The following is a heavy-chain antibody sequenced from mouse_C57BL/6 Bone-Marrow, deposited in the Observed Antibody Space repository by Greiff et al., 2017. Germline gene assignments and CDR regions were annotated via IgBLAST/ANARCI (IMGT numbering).Heavy chain of an antibody. Sequence: EVKLVESGGGLVKPGGSLKLSCAASGFTFSDYGMHWVRQAPEKGLEWVAYISSGSSTIYYADTVKGRFTISRDNAKNTLFLQMTSLRSEDTAMYYCERRYGSSWFAYWGQGTLVTVSA. CDR3: ERRYGSSWFAY. CDR1: GFTFSDYG. CDR2: ISSGSSTI. D-gene: IGHD1-1*01. J-gene: IGHJ3*01. V-gene: IGHV5-17*01.